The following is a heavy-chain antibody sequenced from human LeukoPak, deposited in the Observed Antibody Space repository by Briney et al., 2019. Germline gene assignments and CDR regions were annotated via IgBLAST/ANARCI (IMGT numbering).Heavy chain of an antibody. V-gene: IGHV3-9*01. Sequence: GRSLSLSCAVSGFPFDVYAVLWLRHARGEGVEGVSYFSWNWGNIGYADSVKGRFTISRDNAKNSLYLQMNSLRAEDTALYYCAKGSHQYYYDSSGYSPGVNYFDYWGQGALVTVSS. CDR1: GFPFDVYA. D-gene: IGHD3-22*01. CDR3: AKGSHQYYYDSSGYSPGVNYFDY. J-gene: IGHJ4*02. CDR2: FSWNWGNI.